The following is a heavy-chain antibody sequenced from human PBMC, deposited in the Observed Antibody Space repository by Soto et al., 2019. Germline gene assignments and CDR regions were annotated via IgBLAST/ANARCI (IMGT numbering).Heavy chain of an antibody. CDR3: ARDWSMDV. CDR1: GFTFGSYA. CDR2: ISYDGSNK. Sequence: QVQLGESGGGGVQPGRSLRLSCAAPGFTFGSYAMHWVRQAPGKGLEWVAVISYDGSNKYYADSVKGRFTISRDNSKNTLYLQRNSLRAEDTAVYYCARDWSMDVWVQGTTVTVSS. V-gene: IGHV3-30-3*01. J-gene: IGHJ6*02. D-gene: IGHD3-3*01.